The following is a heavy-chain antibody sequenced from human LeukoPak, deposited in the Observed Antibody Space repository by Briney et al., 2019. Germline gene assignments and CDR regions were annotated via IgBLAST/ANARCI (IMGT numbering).Heavy chain of an antibody. CDR2: ISSSTSYI. D-gene: IGHD2-15*01. V-gene: IGHV3-21*01. Sequence: GGSLRLSCAASGFTFSSYSMNWVRQAPGKGLEWVSSISSSTSYIYYADSVKGRFTISRDNAKNSLYLQMNSLRAEDTAVYYCARLYCSGGSCYKGAGDYWGQGILVTVSS. CDR3: ARLYCSGGSCYKGAGDY. J-gene: IGHJ4*02. CDR1: GFTFSSYS.